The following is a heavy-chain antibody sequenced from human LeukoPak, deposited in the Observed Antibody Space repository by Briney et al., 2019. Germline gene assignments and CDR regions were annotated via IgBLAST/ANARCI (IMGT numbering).Heavy chain of an antibody. CDR3: VRGHFYGSGTYSIDF. Sequence: ASVKVSCKASGYIFSNYFMHWVRQAPGQGLEWMAIINPNSDNTSYSQRFQGGVTVTSDTSTNTVCMEMNNLRSEDTAVYYCVRGHFYGSGTYSIDFWGQGTLVTVSS. V-gene: IGHV1-46*01. J-gene: IGHJ4*02. CDR2: INPNSDNT. CDR1: GYIFSNYF. D-gene: IGHD3-10*01.